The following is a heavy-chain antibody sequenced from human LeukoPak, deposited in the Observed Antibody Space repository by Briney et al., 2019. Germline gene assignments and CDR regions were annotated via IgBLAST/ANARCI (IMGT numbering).Heavy chain of an antibody. CDR2: INYSGST. D-gene: IGHD6-19*01. Sequence: SETLSPTCTVSGGSITTYYWTWIRQTPGKGLEWIGYINYSGSTNYNPSLKSRVTISIDTSKKQISLKLSSVTAADTAMYYCASHSSGWSGAFDIWGQGTMVTVSS. V-gene: IGHV4-59*01. CDR1: GGSITTYY. CDR3: ASHSSGWSGAFDI. J-gene: IGHJ3*02.